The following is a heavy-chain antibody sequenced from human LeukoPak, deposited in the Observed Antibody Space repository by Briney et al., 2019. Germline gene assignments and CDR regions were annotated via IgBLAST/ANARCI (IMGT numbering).Heavy chain of an antibody. CDR3: ARDRHYYDSSGYYRGRWFDP. V-gene: IGHV4-59*01. CDR1: GGSISSYY. J-gene: IGHJ5*02. Sequence: SETLSLTCTVSGGSISSYYWSWIRQPPGKGLEWIGHIYYSGSTNYNPSLKSRVTISVDTSKNQFSLKLSSVTAADTAVYYCARDRHYYDSSGYYRGRWFDPWGQGTLVTVSS. D-gene: IGHD3-22*01. CDR2: IYYSGST.